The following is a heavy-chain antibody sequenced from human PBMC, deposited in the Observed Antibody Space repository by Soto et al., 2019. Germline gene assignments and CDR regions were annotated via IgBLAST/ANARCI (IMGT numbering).Heavy chain of an antibody. V-gene: IGHV3-72*01. CDR2: TRNKANSYTT. CDR3: ARETTYYYDSSGYDAFDI. D-gene: IGHD3-22*01. CDR1: GFTFSDHY. J-gene: IGHJ3*02. Sequence: GGSLRLSCAASGFTFSDHYMDWVRQAPGKGLEWVGRTRNKANSYTTEYAASVKGRFTISRDDSKNSLYLQMNGLKTEDTAVYYCARETTYYYDSSGYDAFDIWGQGTMVTVSS.